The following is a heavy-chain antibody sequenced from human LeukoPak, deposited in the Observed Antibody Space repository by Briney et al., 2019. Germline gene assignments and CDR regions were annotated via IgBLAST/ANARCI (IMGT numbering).Heavy chain of an antibody. Sequence: GGSLRLSCAAPGFTFSDYYMSWIRQPPGKGPEWVSYISTSGTTIYYADSVKGRFTISRDNAKNSLYLQMNSLRAEDTAFYYCAAGRNSYAYFDSWGQGALVTVSS. J-gene: IGHJ4*02. CDR1: GFTFSDYY. D-gene: IGHD5-18*01. V-gene: IGHV3-11*01. CDR3: AAGRNSYAYFDS. CDR2: ISTSGTTI.